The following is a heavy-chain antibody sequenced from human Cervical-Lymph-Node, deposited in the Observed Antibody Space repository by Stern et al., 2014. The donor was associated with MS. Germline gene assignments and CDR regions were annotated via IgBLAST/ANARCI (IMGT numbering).Heavy chain of an antibody. V-gene: IGHV5-51*01. J-gene: IGHJ4*02. CDR2: IYPGDSDT. CDR1: GYRFTIYW. Sequence: DVQLVESGAEVKKPGESLKISFKGSGYRFTIYWIGWVRQMPGTGLERMGIIYPGDSDTRYSPSFQGQVTISADKSISTAYLQWSSLKASDTAMYYCARMYSSSSSFDYWGQGTLVTVSS. CDR3: ARMYSSSSSFDY. D-gene: IGHD6-6*01.